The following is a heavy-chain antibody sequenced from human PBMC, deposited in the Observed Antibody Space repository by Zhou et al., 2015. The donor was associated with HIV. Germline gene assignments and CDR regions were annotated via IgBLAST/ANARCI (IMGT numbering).Heavy chain of an antibody. D-gene: IGHD2-15*01. Sequence: QVQLVQSGAEVKKPGSSVKVSCKASGGTFSSYAISWVRQAPGQGLEWMGGIIPIFGTANYAQKFQGRVTITADESTSTAYMELSSLRSEDTAVYYCAREISPGGYCSGGSCYSMGYWGQGTLVTVSS. J-gene: IGHJ4*02. CDR3: AREISPGGYCSGGSCYSMGY. V-gene: IGHV1-69*12. CDR1: GGTFSSYA. CDR2: IIPIFGTA.